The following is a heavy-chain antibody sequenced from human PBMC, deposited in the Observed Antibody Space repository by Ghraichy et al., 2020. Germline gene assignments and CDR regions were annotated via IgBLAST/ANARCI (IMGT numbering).Heavy chain of an antibody. J-gene: IGHJ4*02. CDR1: GGSITNNSYY. CDR3: ASSLIVRYFDWTNTAPFNY. Sequence: SETLSLTCTVSGGSITNNSYYWGWIRQPPGKGLEWVGSIYYSGSNHYNPSFKSRVTISVDTSKNQFSLKLSSVTAADTAVYYCASSLIVRYFDWTNTAPFNYWGQGTLVTVSS. V-gene: IGHV4-39*01. D-gene: IGHD3-9*01. CDR2: IYYSGSN.